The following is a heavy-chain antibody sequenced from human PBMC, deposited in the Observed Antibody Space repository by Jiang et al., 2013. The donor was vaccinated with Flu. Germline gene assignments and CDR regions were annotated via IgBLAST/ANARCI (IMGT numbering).Heavy chain of an antibody. CDR2: INTNSGDT. CDR3: ARVYYYDSSAYYFDS. J-gene: IGHJ4*02. CDR1: GYMFIAYF. D-gene: IGHD3-22*01. Sequence: VQLVESGAEVKKPGASVKVSCKASGYMFIAYFIHWVRQAPGQGLEWVGRINTNSGDTNYAQKFQGRVTMTSDTSINTAYMELSRLASEDTAVYYCARVYYYDSSAYYFDSWGQGTLVTVSS. V-gene: IGHV1-2*06.